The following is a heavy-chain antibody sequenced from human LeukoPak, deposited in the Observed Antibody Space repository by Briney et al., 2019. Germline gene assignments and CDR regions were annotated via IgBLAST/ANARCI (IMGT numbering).Heavy chain of an antibody. J-gene: IGHJ4*02. CDR1: GYTFTGYY. Sequence: ASVKVSCKASGYTFTGYYMHWVRQAPGQGLEWMGWINPNSGGTNYAQKFQGRVTMTRDTSISTAYMGLSRLRSDDTAVYYCARAPEGYDILTGYFGYWGQGTLVTVSS. V-gene: IGHV1-2*02. CDR3: ARAPEGYDILTGYFGY. CDR2: INPNSGGT. D-gene: IGHD3-9*01.